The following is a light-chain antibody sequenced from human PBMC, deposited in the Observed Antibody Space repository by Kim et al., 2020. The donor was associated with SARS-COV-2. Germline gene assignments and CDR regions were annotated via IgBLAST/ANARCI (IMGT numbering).Light chain of an antibody. CDR2: YVS. CDR3: QVWDSSSDQGV. CDR1: NIGSKS. Sequence: SYELTQPPSVSVAPGKTARITCGGNNIGSKSVHWYQQKPGQAPVLVIYYVSDRPSGIPERFSGSNSGNTATLTISRVEAGDEADYYCQVWDSSSDQGVFG. V-gene: IGLV3-21*04. J-gene: IGLJ1*01.